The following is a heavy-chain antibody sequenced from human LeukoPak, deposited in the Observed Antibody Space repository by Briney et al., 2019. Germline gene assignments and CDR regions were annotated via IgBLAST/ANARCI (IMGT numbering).Heavy chain of an antibody. V-gene: IGHV3-53*01. CDR3: ARDRYYYDSSGYYEHYFDY. Sequence: GGSLRLSCAASGFTVSSNYMSWVRQAPGKGLEWVSVIYSGGSTHYADSVKGRFTISRDNSKNTLYLQMNSLRAEDTAVYYCARDRYYYDSSGYYEHYFDYWGQGTLVTVSS. CDR1: GFTVSSNY. J-gene: IGHJ4*02. D-gene: IGHD3-22*01. CDR2: IYSGGST.